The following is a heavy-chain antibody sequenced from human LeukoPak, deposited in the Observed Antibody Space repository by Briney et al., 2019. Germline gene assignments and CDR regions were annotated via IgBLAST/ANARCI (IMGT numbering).Heavy chain of an antibody. CDR2: IYYSKNT. CDR3: VSPRGFSYGYFDY. D-gene: IGHD5-18*01. J-gene: IGHJ4*02. Sequence: SETLSLTCTVSGGSISSSSAYWGWIRQPPGKGLEWIGSIYYSKNTYYNPSLKGRVTISADTSKNQFSLTLGSVSATDTAVYYCVSPRGFSYGYFDYWGQGTLVTVSS. CDR1: GGSISSSSAY. V-gene: IGHV4-39*01.